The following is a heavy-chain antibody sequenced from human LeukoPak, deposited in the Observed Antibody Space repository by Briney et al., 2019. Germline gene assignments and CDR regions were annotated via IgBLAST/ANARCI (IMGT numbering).Heavy chain of an antibody. CDR1: GFTFSSYW. V-gene: IGHV3-7*01. CDR3: AREGGSSGWYDAFHI. CDR2: INQDGSEK. D-gene: IGHD6-19*01. Sequence: PGGSLRLSCAASGFTFSSYWMTWVRQAPGEGLEWVASINQDGSEKYYVDSVKGRFTISRDNTKNLVYLQINSLRAEDTAVHYCAREGGSSGWYDAFHIWGQGTMVTVSS. J-gene: IGHJ3*02.